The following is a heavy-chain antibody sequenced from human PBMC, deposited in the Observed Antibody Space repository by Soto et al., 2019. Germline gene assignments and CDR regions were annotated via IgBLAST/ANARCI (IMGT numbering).Heavy chain of an antibody. J-gene: IGHJ4*02. CDR1: GFGFSDAW. D-gene: IGHD3-10*01. V-gene: IGHV3-15*05. Sequence: GGSLRLSCAAYGFGFSDAWMCWVRQPPGKGLEWVGRIRTRRDGDTKHYTAPLNGRFTILRDVSKNTLYLLMNSLKAEGTAVYFCTTGPGAVLLWFGRAQPLDYWGLGTLVTVS. CDR2: IRTRRDGDTK. CDR3: TTGPGAVLLWFGRAQPLDY.